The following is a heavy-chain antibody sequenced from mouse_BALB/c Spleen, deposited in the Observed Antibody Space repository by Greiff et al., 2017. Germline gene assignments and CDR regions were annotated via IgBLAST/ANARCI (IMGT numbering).Heavy chain of an antibody. Sequence: VQLKQSGAELVKPGASVKLSCTASGFNIKDTYMHWVKQRPEQGLEWIGRIDPANGNTKYDPKFQGKATITADTSSNTAYLQLSSLTSEDTAVYYCASPLRKGYYFDYWGQGTTLTVSS. CDR1: GFNIKDTY. V-gene: IGHV14-3*02. J-gene: IGHJ2*01. CDR2: IDPANGNT. CDR3: ASPLRKGYYFDY. D-gene: IGHD1-1*01.